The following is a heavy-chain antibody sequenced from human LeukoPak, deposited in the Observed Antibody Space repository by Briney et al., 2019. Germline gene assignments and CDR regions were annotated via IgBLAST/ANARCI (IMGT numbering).Heavy chain of an antibody. D-gene: IGHD3-3*01. CDR2: IYYSGST. CDR3: ARDVTYYDFWSANDAFDI. CDR1: GGSISSYY. Sequence: SETLSLTCTVSGGSISSYYWSWIRQPPGKGLEWIGYIYYSGSTNYNPSLKSRVTISVDTSKNQFSLKLSSVTAADTAVYYCARDVTYYDFWSANDAFDIWGQGTMVTVSS. V-gene: IGHV4-59*01. J-gene: IGHJ3*02.